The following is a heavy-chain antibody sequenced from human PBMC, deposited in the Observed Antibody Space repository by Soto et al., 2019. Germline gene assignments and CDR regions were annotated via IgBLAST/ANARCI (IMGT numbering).Heavy chain of an antibody. V-gene: IGHV5-51*01. J-gene: IGHJ6*02. CDR1: GYSFTSYW. Sequence: GESLKISCKGSGYSFTSYWIGWVRQMPGKGLEWMGIIYPGDSDNRYSPSFQGQVTISADKSISTAYLQLISLKASDPAMYYCARRPTYDSSGYYYGMDVWGQGTTVTVSS. CDR2: IYPGDSDN. CDR3: ARRPTYDSSGYYYGMDV. D-gene: IGHD3-22*01.